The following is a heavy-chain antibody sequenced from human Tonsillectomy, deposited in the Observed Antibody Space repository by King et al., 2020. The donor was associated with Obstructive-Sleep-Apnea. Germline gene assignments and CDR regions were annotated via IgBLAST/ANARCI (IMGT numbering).Heavy chain of an antibody. CDR3: AREIKAVASQDAFDI. Sequence: QLQESGPGLVKPSETLSLTCTVSGGSISTSSYYWGWLRLPPGKGLEWLGSIFYSGSTYDNASLKSRVTISVDTSKNQFSLKLRSVTAADTAVYYCAREIKAVASQDAFDIWGQGTMVTVSS. V-gene: IGHV4-39*07. J-gene: IGHJ3*02. CDR2: IFYSGST. CDR1: GGSISTSSYY. D-gene: IGHD6-19*01.